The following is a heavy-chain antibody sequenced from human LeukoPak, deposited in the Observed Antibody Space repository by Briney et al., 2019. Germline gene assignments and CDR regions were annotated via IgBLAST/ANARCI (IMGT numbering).Heavy chain of an antibody. Sequence: SVNVSCKASGGTFSSYAISWVRQAPGQGLEWMGGIIPIFGTANYAQKFQGRVTITTDESTSTAYMELSSLRSEDTAVYYCEATGYCSSTSCSHFDYWGQGTLVTVSS. V-gene: IGHV1-69*05. CDR1: GGTFSSYA. CDR2: IIPIFGTA. D-gene: IGHD2-2*01. CDR3: EATGYCSSTSCSHFDY. J-gene: IGHJ4*02.